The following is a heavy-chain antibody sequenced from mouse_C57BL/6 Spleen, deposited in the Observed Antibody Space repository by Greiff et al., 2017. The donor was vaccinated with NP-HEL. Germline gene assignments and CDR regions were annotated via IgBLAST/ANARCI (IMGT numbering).Heavy chain of an antibody. V-gene: IGHV1-18*01. D-gene: IGHD1-1*01. J-gene: IGHJ2*01. CDR2: INPNNGGT. CDR1: GYTFTDYN. Sequence: VQLQQSGPELVKPGASVKIPCKASGYTFTDYNMDWVKQSHGKSLEWIGDINPNNGGTIYNQKFKGKATLTVDKATSTTYLELRSLTSEDTAVYYCARLYCSSYGDYFDYWGQGTTLTVST. CDR3: ARLYCSSYGDYFDY.